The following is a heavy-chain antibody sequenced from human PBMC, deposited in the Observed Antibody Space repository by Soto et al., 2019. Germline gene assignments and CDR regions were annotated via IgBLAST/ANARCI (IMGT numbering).Heavy chain of an antibody. D-gene: IGHD3-3*01. CDR3: AIRTSVFGVVAMGGLDV. V-gene: IGHV1-69*14. J-gene: IGHJ6*02. CDR2: IIPIFPTA. CDR1: GGTFSSYS. Sequence: QVQLVQSGAELKKPGSSVRVSCQASGGTFSSYSVNWVRQAPGQGLEWMGGIIPIFPTADHAQRFQGRVTITADKSXNXPYMELSSLRSDDTAVYSCAIRTSVFGVVAMGGLDVWGQGTTVTVSS.